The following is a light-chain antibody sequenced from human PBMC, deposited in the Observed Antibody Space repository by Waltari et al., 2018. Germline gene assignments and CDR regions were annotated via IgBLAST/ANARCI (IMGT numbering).Light chain of an antibody. CDR3: QKYNSAPPFT. CDR1: QGISNY. Sequence: DIQMTQSPPSLSASVGDRVTITCLASQGISNYLAWYQQKPGKVPKHLIYAASTLQSGVPSRFSGSGSGTDFTLTISSLQPEDVATYYCQKYNSAPPFTFGPGTKVDIK. CDR2: AAS. V-gene: IGKV1-27*01. J-gene: IGKJ3*01.